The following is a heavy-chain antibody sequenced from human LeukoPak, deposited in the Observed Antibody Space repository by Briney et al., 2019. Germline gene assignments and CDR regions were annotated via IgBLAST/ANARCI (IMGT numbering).Heavy chain of an antibody. J-gene: IGHJ4*02. CDR1: GFTFSSYW. CDR3: ARGQVAAATDY. Sequence: GGSLRLSCAASGFTFSSYWMSGVRQAPGKGLDWVANIKQDGSEKYYVDSVKGRFTISRDNAKNSLYLQMNSLGAEDTAVYYCARGQVAAATDYWGQGTLVTVSS. V-gene: IGHV3-7*01. CDR2: IKQDGSEK. D-gene: IGHD6-13*01.